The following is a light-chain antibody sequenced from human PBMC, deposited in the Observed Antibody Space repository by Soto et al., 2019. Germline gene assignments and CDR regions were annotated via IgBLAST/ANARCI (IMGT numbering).Light chain of an antibody. J-gene: IGLJ1*01. Sequence: QSALTQPPSVSGAPGQRVTISCTGSSSSIGAGYDVHWYQQLPGTAPKLLIYDNTNRPSGVPDRFSGSKSGTSASLAITGLQAEDEADYYCQSYDSSLSAYVFGTGTKVTVL. CDR1: SSSIGAGYD. V-gene: IGLV1-40*01. CDR3: QSYDSSLSAYV. CDR2: DNT.